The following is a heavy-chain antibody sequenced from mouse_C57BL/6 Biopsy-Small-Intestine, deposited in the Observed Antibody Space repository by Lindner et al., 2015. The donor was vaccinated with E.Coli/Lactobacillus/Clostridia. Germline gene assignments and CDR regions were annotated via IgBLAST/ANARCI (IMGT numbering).Heavy chain of an antibody. Sequence: VQLQESGPELVKPGASVKISCKASGYAFSSSWMNWVKQRPGKGLEWIGVINPGSGGTNYNEKFKGKATLTADKSSSTAYMQLSSLTSEDSAVYFCARSGYYGDYYAMDYWGQGTSVTVSS. V-gene: IGHV1-82*01. CDR3: ARSGYYGDYYAMDY. CDR2: INPGSGGT. J-gene: IGHJ4*01. CDR1: GYAFSSSW. D-gene: IGHD1-1*01.